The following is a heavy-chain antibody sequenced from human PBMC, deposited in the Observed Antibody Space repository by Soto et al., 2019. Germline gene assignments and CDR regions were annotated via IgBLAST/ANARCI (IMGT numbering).Heavy chain of an antibody. CDR3: ARDTSSTSLRAEYFQF. CDR2: IYHSGST. CDR1: GGSISSGGYS. J-gene: IGHJ1*01. D-gene: IGHD6-13*01. Sequence: SSETLSLTCAVSGGSISSGGYSWSWIRQPPGKGLEWIGNIYHSGSTYYNPSLKGRVTISMDTSKNQFSLRLTSVTAADTAVYYCARDTSSTSLRAEYFQFWGQGTQVTVSS. V-gene: IGHV4-30-2*01.